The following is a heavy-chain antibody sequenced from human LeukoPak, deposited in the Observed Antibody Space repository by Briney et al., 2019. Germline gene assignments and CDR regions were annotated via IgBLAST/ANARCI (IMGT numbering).Heavy chain of an antibody. CDR3: ARVGFAEATFAFDI. D-gene: IGHD3-10*01. CDR1: GGTFSSYA. V-gene: IGHV1-18*01. J-gene: IGHJ3*02. CDR2: IAAYQGKI. Sequence: GASVKVSCKASGGTFSSYAISWVRQAPGQGLEWVGWIAAYQGKIAYAQKFQGRVTMTTDTSTNTAYMELRSLRSDDTAVYYCARVGFAEATFAFDIWGQGTLVTVSS.